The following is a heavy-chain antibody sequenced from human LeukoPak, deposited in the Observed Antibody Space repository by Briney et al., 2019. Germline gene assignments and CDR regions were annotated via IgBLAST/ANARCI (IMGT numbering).Heavy chain of an antibody. CDR3: ARGNLYSSGWYGLYYFDY. D-gene: IGHD6-19*01. CDR1: GGSISSSSYY. J-gene: IGHJ4*02. CDR2: IYYSGST. V-gene: IGHV4-39*07. Sequence: SETLSLTCTVSGGSISSSSYYWGWIRQPPGKGLEWIGSIYYSGSTYYNPSLKSRVTISVDTSKNQFSLKLSSVTAADTAVYYCARGNLYSSGWYGLYYFDYWGQGTLVTVSS.